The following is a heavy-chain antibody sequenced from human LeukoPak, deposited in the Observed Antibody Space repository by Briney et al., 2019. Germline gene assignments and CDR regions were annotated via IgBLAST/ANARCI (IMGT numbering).Heavy chain of an antibody. CDR3: ARDLSSTSNWEFDY. V-gene: IGHV1-2*06. Sequence: ASVKVSCKTSGYSFAGYFIHWVRQAPGQGLQWMGRISPNSGGTEYEQSFQSRVTMTRDTSISTAYVEVSTLISDDTAVYYCARDLSSTSNWEFDYWGQGTLVTVSS. CDR1: GYSFAGYF. J-gene: IGHJ4*02. CDR2: ISPNSGGT. D-gene: IGHD1-26*01.